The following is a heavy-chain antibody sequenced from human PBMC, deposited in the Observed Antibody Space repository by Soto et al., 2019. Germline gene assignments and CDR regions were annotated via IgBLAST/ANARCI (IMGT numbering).Heavy chain of an antibody. D-gene: IGHD1-1*01. CDR1: GFTFDDYA. V-gene: IGHV3-9*01. CDR3: AKDIGGTHAFDI. J-gene: IGHJ3*02. Sequence: ALRLSCAASGFTFDDYAMHWVRQAPGKGLEWVSGISWNSGSIGYADSVEGRFTISRDNAKNSLYLQMNSLRAEDTALYYCAKDIGGTHAFDIWGQGTMVTVSS. CDR2: ISWNSGSI.